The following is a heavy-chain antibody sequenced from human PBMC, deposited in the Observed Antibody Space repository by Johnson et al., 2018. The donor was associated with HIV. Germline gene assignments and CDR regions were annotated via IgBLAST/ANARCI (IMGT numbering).Heavy chain of an antibody. D-gene: IGHD1-26*01. CDR3: ARVGGSYGDAFDI. CDR2: VNGDGGST. J-gene: IGHJ3*02. CDR1: GFTFSRSW. Sequence: VQLVESGGGLVQPGGSLTLSCAASGFTFSRSWMHWVRQAPGKGLVWVSRVNGDGGSTSYADAVKGRFTISRDNAKNSLYLQMNSLRAEDTAVYYCARVGGSYGDAFDIWGQGTMVTVSS. V-gene: IGHV3-74*03.